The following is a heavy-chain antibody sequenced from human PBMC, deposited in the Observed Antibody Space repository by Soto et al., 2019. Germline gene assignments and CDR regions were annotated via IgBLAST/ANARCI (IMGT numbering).Heavy chain of an antibody. CDR1: GGSISSGDYY. CDR2: IYYSGST. V-gene: IGHV4-30-4*01. Sequence: SETLSLTCTVSGGSISSGDYYWSWIRQPPGKGLEWIGYIYYSGSTYYNPSLKSRVTISVDTSKNQFSLKLSSVTAADTAVYYCARGGIVVVVGDYGMDVWGQGTTVTVSS. CDR3: ARGGIVVVVGDYGMDV. D-gene: IGHD2-15*01. J-gene: IGHJ6*02.